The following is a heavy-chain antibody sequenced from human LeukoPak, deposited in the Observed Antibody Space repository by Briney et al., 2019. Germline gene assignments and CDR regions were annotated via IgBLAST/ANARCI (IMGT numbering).Heavy chain of an antibody. J-gene: IGHJ5*02. CDR2: INNDGSST. CDR1: GFNFSSYW. CDR3: ARDSDH. V-gene: IGHV3-74*01. Sequence: GSLRLSCEASGFNFSSYWMHWVRQAPGKGLLWVSRINNDGSSTREADSVKGRITISRDNAKNTLYLQMNSLRAEDTAVYYCARDSDHWGQGTLVTVSS.